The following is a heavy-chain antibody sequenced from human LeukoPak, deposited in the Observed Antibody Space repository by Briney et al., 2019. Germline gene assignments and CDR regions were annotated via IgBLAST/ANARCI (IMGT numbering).Heavy chain of an antibody. CDR2: INPNSGGT. Sequence: ASVKVSCKASGYTFTGYYMHWVRQAPGQGLEWMGWINPNSGGTNYAQKFQGRVTMTRDTSISTAYMELSRLRSDDTAVHYCARGVAAAGNWFDPWGQGTLVTVSS. V-gene: IGHV1-2*02. D-gene: IGHD6-13*01. CDR1: GYTFTGYY. J-gene: IGHJ5*02. CDR3: ARGVAAAGNWFDP.